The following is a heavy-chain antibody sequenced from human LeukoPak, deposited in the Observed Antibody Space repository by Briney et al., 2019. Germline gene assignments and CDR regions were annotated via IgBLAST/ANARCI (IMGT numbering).Heavy chain of an antibody. V-gene: IGHV3-7*01. CDR2: INKDGSEV. D-gene: IGHD3-10*01. J-gene: IGHJ4*02. CDR3: ATYTQHFGAPGTDY. Sequence: PGGSLTLSCAVSGFTFSDYWMRWVRQAPGKGLAWGASINKDGSEVQYVGSVKGRFTISRDNARNLVYLQMTSLGAEDTAVYYCATYTQHFGAPGTDYWGLGTLVTVSS. CDR1: GFTFSDYW.